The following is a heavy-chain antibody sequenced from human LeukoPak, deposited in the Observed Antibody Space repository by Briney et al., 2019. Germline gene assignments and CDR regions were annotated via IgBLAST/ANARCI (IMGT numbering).Heavy chain of an antibody. CDR2: ISSSGSTI. D-gene: IGHD3-9*01. CDR3: ARDPADYDILTGYGGDAFDI. CDR1: GFTFSSYS. Sequence: GGSLRLSCAASGFTFSSYSMNWVRQAPGKGLEWVSYISSSGSTIYYADSVKGRFTISRDNSKNTLYLQMNSLRAEDTAVYYCARDPADYDILTGYGGDAFDIWGQGTMVTVSS. V-gene: IGHV3-48*01. J-gene: IGHJ3*02.